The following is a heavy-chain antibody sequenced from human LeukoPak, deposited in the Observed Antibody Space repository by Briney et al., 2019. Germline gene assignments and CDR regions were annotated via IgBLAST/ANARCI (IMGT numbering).Heavy chain of an antibody. V-gene: IGHV1-2*02. CDR1: GYTFTGYY. CDR2: INPNGGGT. CDR3: ARDRGGYGGYVD. J-gene: IGHJ4*02. Sequence: ASVKLSCKASGYTFTGYYMHWVRQAPGQGLEWMAWINPNGGGTNYAQNFQGRVTITRDTSISTPYMELSRLTSDDAAVYYCARDRGGYGGYVDWGQGTLVTVSS. D-gene: IGHD5-12*01.